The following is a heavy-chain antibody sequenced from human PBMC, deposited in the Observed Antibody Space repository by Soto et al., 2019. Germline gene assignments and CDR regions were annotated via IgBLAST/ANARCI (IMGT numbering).Heavy chain of an antibody. Sequence: QLQLQESGPGLVKPSETLSLTCTVSGGSFTSMNQHCGWIRQPPGKGLECIGSISYSGVTYYNPSLKSRVTLSVDTSKNQFSLKLNSLTAADTAVYYCAIFPDLDVWGKGTTVTVSS. CDR3: AIFPDLDV. CDR2: ISYSGVT. CDR1: GGSFTSMNQH. V-gene: IGHV4-39*01. D-gene: IGHD2-21*02. J-gene: IGHJ6*04.